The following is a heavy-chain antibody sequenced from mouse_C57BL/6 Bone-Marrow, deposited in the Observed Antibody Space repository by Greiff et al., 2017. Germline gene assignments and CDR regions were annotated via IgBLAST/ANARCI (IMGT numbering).Heavy chain of an antibody. Sequence: EVKLVESGPGLVKPSQSLSLTCSVTGYSITSGYYWNWIRQFPGNKLEWMGYISYDGSNNYNPSLKNRISITRDTSKNQFFLKLNSVTTEDTATYYCAREGPYYGSAWFAYWGQGTLVTVSA. CDR3: AREGPYYGSAWFAY. D-gene: IGHD1-1*01. CDR1: GYSITSGYY. V-gene: IGHV3-6*01. J-gene: IGHJ3*01. CDR2: ISYDGSN.